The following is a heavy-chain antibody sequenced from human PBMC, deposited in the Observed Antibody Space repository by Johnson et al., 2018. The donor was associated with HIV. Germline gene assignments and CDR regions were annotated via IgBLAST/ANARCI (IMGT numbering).Heavy chain of an antibody. CDR1: GFTFSDYY. D-gene: IGHD6-19*01. CDR2: IRTDGSST. V-gene: IGHV3-11*04. CDR3: ARGGGSDWYTAFDL. J-gene: IGHJ3*01. Sequence: VQLVESGGGLVTPGGSVKLSCQGSGFTFSDYYMTWIRQAPGKGLEWVSYIRTDGSSTYYADAVKGRFTFVRDNAKNSVYLQMTSLRVEDTAVYYCARGGGSDWYTAFDLWGRGTMVTVSS.